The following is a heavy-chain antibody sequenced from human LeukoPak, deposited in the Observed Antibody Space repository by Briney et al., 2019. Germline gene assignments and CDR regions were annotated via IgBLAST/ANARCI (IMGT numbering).Heavy chain of an antibody. CDR3: ARADPNASGYFYRFNWFDP. V-gene: IGHV4-61*08. D-gene: IGHD3-10*01. CDR2: IYSSGST. Sequence: SETLSLTCTVSGGSISSGGYYWNWVRQPPGKGLEWIGNIYSSGSTDYNPSLKSRVTISLDTSKFQFSLRLNSVTAADTAVYYCARADPNASGYFYRFNWFDPWGQGTLVTVSS. CDR1: GGSISSGGYY. J-gene: IGHJ5*02.